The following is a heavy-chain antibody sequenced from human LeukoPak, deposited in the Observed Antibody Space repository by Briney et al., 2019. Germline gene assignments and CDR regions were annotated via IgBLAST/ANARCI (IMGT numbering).Heavy chain of an antibody. CDR1: GFTVSSNY. J-gene: IGHJ4*02. CDR2: ISSSSSTI. Sequence: GGSLRLSCATSGFTVSSNYMNWVRQAPGKGLEWVSYISSSSSTIYYADSVKGRFTISRDNAKNSLYLQMNSLRAEDTAVYYCARDYDFWSGYYTGVFDYWGQGTLVTVSS. D-gene: IGHD3-3*01. V-gene: IGHV3-48*01. CDR3: ARDYDFWSGYYTGVFDY.